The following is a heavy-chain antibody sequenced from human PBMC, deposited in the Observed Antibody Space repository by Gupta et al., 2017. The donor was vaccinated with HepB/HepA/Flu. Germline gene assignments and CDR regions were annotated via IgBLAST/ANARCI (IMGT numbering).Heavy chain of an antibody. CDR2: IIPIFGTA. D-gene: IGHD2-2*02. V-gene: IGHV1-69*06. CDR1: GGDFSSYA. Sequence: QVQLVQSGAEVKKPGSSVKVSCKASGGDFSSYASSWVRQGPGQGLEWMGGIIPIFGTANYAQKFQGRVTITADKSTSTAYMELSSLRSEDTAVYYCARDSLEAQLLYRPYYYYYYMDVWGKGTTVTVSS. CDR3: ARDSLEAQLLYRPYYYYYYMDV. J-gene: IGHJ6*03.